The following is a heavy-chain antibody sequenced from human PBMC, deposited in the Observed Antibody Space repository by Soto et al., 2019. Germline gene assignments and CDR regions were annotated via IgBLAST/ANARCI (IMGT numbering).Heavy chain of an antibody. CDR1: GFTFSSYA. Sequence: PGGSLRLSCAASGFTFSSYAMHWVRQAPGKGLEWVAVISYDGSNKYYADSVKGRFTISRDNSKNTLYLQMNSLRAEDTAVYYCARDRDCSGGSCFHPYYYYGMDVWGQGTTVTVSS. CDR3: ARDRDCSGGSCFHPYYYYGMDV. J-gene: IGHJ6*02. V-gene: IGHV3-30-3*01. D-gene: IGHD2-15*01. CDR2: ISYDGSNK.